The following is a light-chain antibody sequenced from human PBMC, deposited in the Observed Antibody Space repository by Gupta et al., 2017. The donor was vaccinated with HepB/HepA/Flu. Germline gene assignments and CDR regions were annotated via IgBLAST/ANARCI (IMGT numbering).Light chain of an antibody. CDR2: AAS. V-gene: IGKV1-6*01. Sequence: IQMTQSPSSLSASIGDRVAITCRASQGIRNDVSWYQQKPGKAPKLLIFAASRLQSGVPSRFSGSGSGTDFTLTISMLHPEDFATYYCRQDANYPRTFGPGTKVEVK. J-gene: IGKJ1*01. CDR1: QGIRND. CDR3: RQDANYPRT.